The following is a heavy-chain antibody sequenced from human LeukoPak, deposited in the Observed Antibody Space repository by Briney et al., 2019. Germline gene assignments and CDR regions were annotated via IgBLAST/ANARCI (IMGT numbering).Heavy chain of an antibody. CDR1: GYSISSGYY. D-gene: IGHD3-10*01. J-gene: IGHJ4*02. V-gene: IGHV4-38-2*01. CDR2: IYHSGST. Sequence: PSETLSLTCAVSGYSISSGYYWGWIRQPPGKGLEWLASIYHSGSTYYNPSLKSRVTISVDTSKNQFSLKLSSVTAADTAVYYCARALKLWYGELSDWGQGTLVTVSS. CDR3: ARALKLWYGELSD.